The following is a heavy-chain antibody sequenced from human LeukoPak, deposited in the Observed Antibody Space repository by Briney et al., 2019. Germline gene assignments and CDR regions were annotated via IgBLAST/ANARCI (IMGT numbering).Heavy chain of an antibody. Sequence: GGSLRLSCVPSGFTFSSYSMSWVRQAPGKGLEWVSYISSSSSTIYYADSVKGRFTISRDNAKNSLYLQMNSLRAEDTAVYYCARGRVITMVRGVLVYWGQGTLVTVSS. CDR1: GFTFSSYS. CDR2: ISSSSSTI. J-gene: IGHJ4*02. V-gene: IGHV3-48*01. CDR3: ARGRVITMVRGVLVY. D-gene: IGHD3-10*01.